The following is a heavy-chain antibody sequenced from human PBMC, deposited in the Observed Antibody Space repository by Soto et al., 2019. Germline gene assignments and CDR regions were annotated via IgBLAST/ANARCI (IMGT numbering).Heavy chain of an antibody. J-gene: IGHJ4*02. Sequence: SDTLSLTCTVSGGSISTYYWSWIRQPPGKGLEWIGYIYYGGSTNHNPSLNSRVTFSVDTSRNQIFLTLTSVTAADTTVYYCARSGNSNGLVFDYWGQGTQVTVS. CDR3: ARSGNSNGLVFDY. CDR2: IYYGGST. D-gene: IGHD5-18*01. CDR1: GGSISTYY. V-gene: IGHV4-59*07.